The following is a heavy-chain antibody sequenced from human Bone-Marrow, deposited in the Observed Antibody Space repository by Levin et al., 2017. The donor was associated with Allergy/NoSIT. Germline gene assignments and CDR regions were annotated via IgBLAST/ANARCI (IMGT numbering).Heavy chain of an antibody. V-gene: IGHV3-21*01. CDR1: GFTFSSYS. J-gene: IGHJ4*02. CDR3: ARDLAMVQGVYDAPHDY. Sequence: GGSLRLSCAASGFTFSSYSMNWVRQAPGKGLEWVSSISSSSSYIYYADSVKGRFTISRDNAKNSLYLQMNSLRAEDTAVYYCARDLAMVQGVYDAPHDYWGQGTLVTVSS. CDR2: ISSSSSYI. D-gene: IGHD3-10*01.